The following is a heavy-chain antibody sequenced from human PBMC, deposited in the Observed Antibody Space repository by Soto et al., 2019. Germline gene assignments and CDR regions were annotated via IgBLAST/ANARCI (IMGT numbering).Heavy chain of an antibody. D-gene: IGHD3-3*01. CDR1: GYSFTSYW. V-gene: IGHV5-51*01. CDR2: IYPGDSDT. Sequence: GESLKISCKGSGYSFTSYWIGWVRQMPGKGLEWMGIIYPGDSDTRYSPSFQGQVTISADKSISTAYLQWSSLKASDTAMYYCARNPTYYDFWSGPNYYYYGMDVWGQGTTVTVSS. J-gene: IGHJ6*02. CDR3: ARNPTYYDFWSGPNYYYYGMDV.